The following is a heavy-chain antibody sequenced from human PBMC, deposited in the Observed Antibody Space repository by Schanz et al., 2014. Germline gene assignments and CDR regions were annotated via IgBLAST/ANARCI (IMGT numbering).Heavy chain of an antibody. D-gene: IGHD3-9*01. CDR3: ARDSPRSPVDGYLDF. V-gene: IGHV1-18*01. CDR2: IGGSDGNT. J-gene: IGHJ4*02. CDR1: GYTFTRSG. Sequence: QVQLVQSGGEVKTPGASVKVSCKASGYTFTRSGISWVRQAPGQGLEWMGWIGGSDGNTNFAQKFQGRVTMTTDTSTSTVYMELRSLTSDDSAVYYCARDSPRSPVDGYLDFWGQGTLVTVSS.